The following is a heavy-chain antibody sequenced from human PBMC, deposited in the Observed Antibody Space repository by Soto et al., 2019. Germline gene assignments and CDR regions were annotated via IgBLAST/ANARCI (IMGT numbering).Heavy chain of an antibody. CDR3: ASAGIAARPLFDY. Sequence: QVQLVQSGAEVKKPGSSVKVSCKASGGTFSSYTISWVRQAPGQGLEWMGRIIPILGIANYAQKFQDRVTITADKSTSTAYMELSSLRSEDTAVYYCASAGIAARPLFDYWGQGTLVTVSS. CDR1: GGTFSSYT. V-gene: IGHV1-69*02. J-gene: IGHJ4*02. D-gene: IGHD6-6*01. CDR2: IIPILGIA.